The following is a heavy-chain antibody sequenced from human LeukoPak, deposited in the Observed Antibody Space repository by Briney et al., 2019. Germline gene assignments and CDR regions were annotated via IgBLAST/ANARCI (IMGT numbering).Heavy chain of an antibody. V-gene: IGHV3-23*05. D-gene: IGHD3-10*01. CDR2: IDTSDSGT. J-gene: IGHJ4*02. CDR3: ARGRSGTYF. Sequence: GGSLRLSCAASGFTLSSYWMNWVRQAPGKGLEWVSLIDTSDSGTYYADSVKGRFTISRDNSKNTLYLQMNSLRADDTAVYYCARGRSGTYFWGQGSLVTVSS. CDR1: GFTLSSYW.